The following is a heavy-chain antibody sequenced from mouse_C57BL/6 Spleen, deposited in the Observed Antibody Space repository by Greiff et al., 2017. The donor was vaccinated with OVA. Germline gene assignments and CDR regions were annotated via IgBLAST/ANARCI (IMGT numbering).Heavy chain of an antibody. CDR2: ISSGGDYI. CDR3: TRVYDYDYAMDY. D-gene: IGHD2-4*01. Sequence: EVQLQESGEGLVKPGGSLKLSCAASGFTFSSYAMSWVRQTPEKRLEWVAYISSGGDYIYYADTVKGRFTISRDNARNTLYLQMSSLKSEDTAMYYCTRVYDYDYAMDYWGQGTSVTVSS. CDR1: GFTFSSYA. J-gene: IGHJ4*01. V-gene: IGHV5-9-1*02.